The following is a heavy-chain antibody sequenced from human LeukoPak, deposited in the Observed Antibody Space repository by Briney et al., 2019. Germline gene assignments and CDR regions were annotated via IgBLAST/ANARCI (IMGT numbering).Heavy chain of an antibody. CDR1: GYIFTGYY. V-gene: IGHV1-2*02. Sequence: ASVKVSCKASGYIFTGYYMHWVRQAPGQGLEWMGWINPNSGGTNYAQKFQGRVTMTRDTSISTAYMELSRLRSDDTAVYYCAREGDIVVVVAATPDAFDIWGQGTMVTVSS. J-gene: IGHJ3*02. D-gene: IGHD2-15*01. CDR3: AREGDIVVVVAATPDAFDI. CDR2: INPNSGGT.